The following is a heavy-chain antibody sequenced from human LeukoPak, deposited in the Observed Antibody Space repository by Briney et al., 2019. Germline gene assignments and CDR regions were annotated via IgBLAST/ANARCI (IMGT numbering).Heavy chain of an antibody. CDR2: INPSVGST. V-gene: IGHV1-46*01. Sequence: ASLKVACKASGYTFTSYYMHWVRQAPGQGLEWMGIINPSVGSTSYAQKLQGRVTMTRDTSTSTVYMELSSLRSEDTVVYCCARIVVPAAPLDAFDIWGQGTMVTVSS. CDR3: ARIVVPAAPLDAFDI. J-gene: IGHJ3*02. CDR1: GYTFTSYY. D-gene: IGHD2-2*01.